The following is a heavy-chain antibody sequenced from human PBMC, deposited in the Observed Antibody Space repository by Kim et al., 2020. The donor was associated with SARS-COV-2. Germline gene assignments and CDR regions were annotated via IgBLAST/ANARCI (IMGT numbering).Heavy chain of an antibody. CDR3: AKDREVIAAAGTFLDY. Sequence: GGSLRLSCAASGFTFSSYAMSWVRQAPGKGLEWVSAISGSGGSTYYADSVKGRFTISRDNSKNTLYLQMNSLRAEDTAVYYCAKDREVIAAAGTFLDYWGQGTLVTVSS. V-gene: IGHV3-23*01. D-gene: IGHD6-13*01. CDR2: ISGSGGST. J-gene: IGHJ4*02. CDR1: GFTFSSYA.